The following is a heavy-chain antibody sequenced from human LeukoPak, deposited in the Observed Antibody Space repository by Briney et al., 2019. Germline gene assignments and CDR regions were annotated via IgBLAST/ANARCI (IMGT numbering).Heavy chain of an antibody. Sequence: GGSLRLSWAASGFVYSSYWMSWVRQAPGKGLEWVANINQHGSEKFYVDSVRGRFTVSRDNAKNSLYLQMNSLRAEDTAVYYCARVSTVFGVVEVPYYFDYWGQGILVTVSS. V-gene: IGHV3-7*03. D-gene: IGHD3-3*01. CDR2: INQHGSEK. CDR1: GFVYSSYW. J-gene: IGHJ4*02. CDR3: ARVSTVFGVVEVPYYFDY.